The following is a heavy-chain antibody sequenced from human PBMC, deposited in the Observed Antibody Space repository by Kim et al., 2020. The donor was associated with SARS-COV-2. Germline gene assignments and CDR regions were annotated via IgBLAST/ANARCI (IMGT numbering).Heavy chain of an antibody. CDR1: VFTFSSYW. CDR3: AREPYRDGIDY. J-gene: IGHJ4*02. D-gene: IGHD1-26*01. V-gene: IGHV3-7*01. Sequence: GGSLRLSCAASVFTFSSYWMSWVRQAPGKGLEWVANIKQDGSEKYYVDSVKGRFTISRDNAKNSLYLQMNSLRAEDTAVYYCAREPYRDGIDYWGQGTLVTVSS. CDR2: IKQDGSEK.